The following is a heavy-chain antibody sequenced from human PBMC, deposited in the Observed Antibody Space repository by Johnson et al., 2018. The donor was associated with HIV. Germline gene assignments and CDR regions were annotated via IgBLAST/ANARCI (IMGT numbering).Heavy chain of an antibody. V-gene: IGHV3-33*01. CDR1: GFTFSTYG. CDR3: AGDMGTHAFDI. D-gene: IGHD2-15*01. Sequence: QVQLVESGGGVVQPGRSLRLSCAASGFTFSTYGMHWVRQAPGKGLEWVAVMWYDGSNKYYADSVKGRFTISRDNSKNTLYLQMNSLRAEDTAVYYCAGDMGTHAFDIWGQGTMVTVSS. J-gene: IGHJ3*02. CDR2: MWYDGSNK.